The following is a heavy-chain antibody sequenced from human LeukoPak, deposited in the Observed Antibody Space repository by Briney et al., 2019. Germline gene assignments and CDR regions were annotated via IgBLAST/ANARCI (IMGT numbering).Heavy chain of an antibody. V-gene: IGHV4-30-4*01. CDR2: VYYSGST. J-gene: IGHJ6*02. CDR1: GGSISGADYY. CDR3: ARDGGYGGNSYHYYYGMDV. D-gene: IGHD4-23*01. Sequence: SETLSLTCTVSGGSISGADYYWSWIRQPPGKGLEWIGYVYYSGSTYYNPSLKSRVTISVDTSKNQFSLKLSSVTAADTAVYYCARDGGYGGNSYHYYYGMDVWGQGTTVTVSS.